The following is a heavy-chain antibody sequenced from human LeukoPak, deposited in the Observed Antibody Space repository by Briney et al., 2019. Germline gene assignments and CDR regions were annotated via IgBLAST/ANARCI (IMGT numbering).Heavy chain of an antibody. Sequence: PSETLSLTCTVSGGSISSYYWSWIRQPPGKGLEWIGYIYYSGSTIYNPSLKSRVTISLGTSKNQFSLKLSSVTAADTAIYYCATGGGYGDSGHFDYWGQGTLVTVSS. CDR1: GGSISSYY. D-gene: IGHD4-17*01. CDR3: ATGGGYGDSGHFDY. V-gene: IGHV4-59*01. J-gene: IGHJ4*02. CDR2: IYYSGST.